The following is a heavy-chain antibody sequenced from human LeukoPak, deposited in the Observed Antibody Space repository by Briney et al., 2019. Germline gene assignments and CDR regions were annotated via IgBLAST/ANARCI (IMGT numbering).Heavy chain of an antibody. D-gene: IGHD3-3*01. V-gene: IGHV3-30*18. CDR3: AKDRDDFWSGYCPFDY. J-gene: IGHJ4*02. CDR2: ISYDGSNK. CDR1: GFTFGSYG. Sequence: GGSLRLSCAASGFTFGSYGMHWVRQAQGKGLEWVAVISYDGSNKYYADSVKGRFTISRDNSKNTLYLQMDSLRAEDTAVYYCAKDRDDFWSGYCPFDYWGQGTLVTVSS.